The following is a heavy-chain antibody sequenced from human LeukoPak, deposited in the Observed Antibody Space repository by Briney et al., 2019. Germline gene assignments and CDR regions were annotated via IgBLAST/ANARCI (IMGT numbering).Heavy chain of an antibody. CDR2: INPNSGGT. CDR1: GYTFTGYY. V-gene: IGHV1-2*02. CDR3: ARDPTNTSGYYAYFDY. D-gene: IGHD5-12*01. J-gene: IGHJ4*02. Sequence: GASVKVSCKASGYTFTGYYMHWVRQAPGQGLEWMGWINPNSGGTNYAQKFQGRVTMTRDTSISTAYMELSSLRSDNTAVYYCARDPTNTSGYYAYFDYWGQGTLVTVSS.